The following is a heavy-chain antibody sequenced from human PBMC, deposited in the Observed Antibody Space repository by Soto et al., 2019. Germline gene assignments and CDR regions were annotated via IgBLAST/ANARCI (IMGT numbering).Heavy chain of an antibody. CDR2: IYYSGST. V-gene: IGHV4-59*01. D-gene: IGHD2-15*01. CDR3: ARDEYCSGGSCYSDNWFDP. J-gene: IGHJ5*02. Sequence: PSETLSLTCTVSGGSIISYYWSWILQPPWKGLEWIGYIYYSGSTNYNPSLKSRVTISVDTSKNQFSLKLSSVTAADTAVYYCARDEYCSGGSCYSDNWFDPWGQGTLVTVSS. CDR1: GGSIISYY.